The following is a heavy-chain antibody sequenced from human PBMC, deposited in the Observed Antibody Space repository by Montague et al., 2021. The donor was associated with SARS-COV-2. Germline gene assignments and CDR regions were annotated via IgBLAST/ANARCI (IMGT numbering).Heavy chain of an antibody. Sequence: SETLSLTCAVHGTSFSGFYWSWVRQPPGEGLEWIGEINQSGSINYNPSLKSRVTILVDTSKNQFSLKLTSVAAADTAVYYCARLRDGVVPSPILGVGPYYSYYYVDVWGRGTTVTVSS. CDR1: GTSFSGFY. V-gene: IGHV4-34*01. D-gene: IGHD3-10*01. J-gene: IGHJ6*03. CDR2: INQSGSI. CDR3: ARLRDGVVPSPILGVGPYYSYYYVDV.